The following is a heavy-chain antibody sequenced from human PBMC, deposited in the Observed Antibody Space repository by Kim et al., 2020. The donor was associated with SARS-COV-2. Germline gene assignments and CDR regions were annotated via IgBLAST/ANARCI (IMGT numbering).Heavy chain of an antibody. CDR2: GST. J-gene: IGHJ4*02. V-gene: IGHV4-39*01. Sequence: GSTYYNPSLTSRVTIAVDTSKNQFSLKLSSVTAADTAVYYCARQGYGVDYWGQGTLVTVSS. D-gene: IGHD5-12*01. CDR3: ARQGYGVDY.